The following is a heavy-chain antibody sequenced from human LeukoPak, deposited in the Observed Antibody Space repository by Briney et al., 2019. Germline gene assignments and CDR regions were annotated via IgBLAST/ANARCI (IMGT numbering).Heavy chain of an antibody. D-gene: IGHD1-26*01. CDR1: GFTFSSYA. CDR2: IGGGDP. CDR3: VKDAIPMNSLWDYFDC. J-gene: IGHJ4*02. V-gene: IGHV3-23*01. Sequence: GGSLRLSCAASGFTFSSYAMSWVRQPPGKGLEWVSSIGGGDPYYTDSVKGRFTVSRDNSKSTVFLQMSSLRADDTAVYYCVKDAIPMNSLWDYFDCWGQGTLVTVSS.